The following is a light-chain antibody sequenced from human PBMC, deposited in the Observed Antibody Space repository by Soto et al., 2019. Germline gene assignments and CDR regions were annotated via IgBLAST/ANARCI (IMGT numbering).Light chain of an antibody. Sequence: EKVMTQSPATLSLSPGDSATLSCWASESVGSDLAWYQHQPGQTPRLLVYGASNRATGIPTRFSGSGSGTEFTLTISSLQSEDFAVYYCLHYNDWPRWTFGQGTKVEMK. V-gene: IGKV3-15*01. CDR2: GAS. CDR3: LHYNDWPRWT. J-gene: IGKJ1*01. CDR1: ESVGSD.